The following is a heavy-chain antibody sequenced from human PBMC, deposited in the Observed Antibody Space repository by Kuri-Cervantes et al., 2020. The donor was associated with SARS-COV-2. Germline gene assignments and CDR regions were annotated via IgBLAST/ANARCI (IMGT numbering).Heavy chain of an antibody. CDR1: GGSISKNY. D-gene: IGHD3-3*01. V-gene: IGHV4-59*01. CDR3: AKCGTDDYLSTYFGRGSWFDP. Sequence: GSLRLSCIVSGGSISKNYWSWIRQPPGKGLEWIGDVYKSGSSNSNPSLKSRVTISADTFKNQFSLRLTSVTAADTAVYFCAKCGTDDYLSTYFGRGSWFDPWGHGNQVTVSS. J-gene: IGHJ5*02. CDR2: VYKSGSS.